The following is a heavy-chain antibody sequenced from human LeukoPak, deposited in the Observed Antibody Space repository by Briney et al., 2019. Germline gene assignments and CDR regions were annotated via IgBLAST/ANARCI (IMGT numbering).Heavy chain of an antibody. D-gene: IGHD2-15*01. CDR3: AKDRKDGYYFDY. V-gene: IGHV3-11*01. J-gene: IGHJ4*02. CDR2: ISSSGSTI. Sequence: PGGSLRLSCAASGFTYRHYYMSCIRHAPGKGLECVSYISSSGSTIYYADSVKGQFTISRDNAKNSLYLQMNSLRAEDTAVYYCAKDRKDGYYFDYWGQGTLVTVSS. CDR1: GFTYRHYY.